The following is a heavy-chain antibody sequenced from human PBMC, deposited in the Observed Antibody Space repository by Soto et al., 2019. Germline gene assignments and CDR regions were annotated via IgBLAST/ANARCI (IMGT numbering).Heavy chain of an antibody. V-gene: IGHV3-53*01. Sequence: WGSLRLSCAASGFTVSSNYMSWVRQAPGKGLEWVSVIYSGGSTYYADSVKGRFTISRDNSKNTLYLQMNSLRAEDTAVYYCARDPTVTTGSWGQGTLVTVSS. CDR3: ARDPTVTTGS. J-gene: IGHJ4*02. CDR1: GFTVSSNY. D-gene: IGHD4-17*01. CDR2: IYSGGST.